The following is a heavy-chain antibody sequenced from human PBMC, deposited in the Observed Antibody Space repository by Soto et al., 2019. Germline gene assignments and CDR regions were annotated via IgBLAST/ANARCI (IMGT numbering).Heavy chain of an antibody. Sequence: PSETLSLTCTVSGGSISSYYWVWIRQPPGKGLEWIGYIYYSGSTNYNPSLKSRVTISVDTSKNQFSLKLSSVTAADTAVYYCARERMVATFDYWGQGTLVTVSS. CDR3: ARERMVATFDY. CDR1: GGSISSYY. CDR2: IYYSGST. D-gene: IGHD5-12*01. J-gene: IGHJ4*02. V-gene: IGHV4-59*01.